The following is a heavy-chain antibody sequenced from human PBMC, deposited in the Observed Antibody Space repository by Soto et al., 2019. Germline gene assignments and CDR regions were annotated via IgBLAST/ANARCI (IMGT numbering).Heavy chain of an antibody. D-gene: IGHD3-22*01. Sequence: SETLSLTCTVSGGSISSYYWSWIRQPPGKGLEWIGYIYYSGSTNYNPSLKSRVTISVDTSKNQFSLKLSSVTAADTAVYYCARDRDSSGYYYVPDAFDIWGQGTMVTVSS. J-gene: IGHJ3*02. CDR3: ARDRDSSGYYYVPDAFDI. CDR2: IYYSGST. V-gene: IGHV4-59*01. CDR1: GGSISSYY.